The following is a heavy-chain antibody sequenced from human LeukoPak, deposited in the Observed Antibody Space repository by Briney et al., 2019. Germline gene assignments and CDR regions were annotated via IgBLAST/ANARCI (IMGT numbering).Heavy chain of an antibody. CDR2: IYYSGST. V-gene: IGHV4-59*08. J-gene: IGHJ4*02. CDR1: GGSFSSYY. D-gene: IGHD5-18*01. CDR3: ARHLRGYSFTPDY. Sequence: SETLSLTCAVYGGSFSSYYWSWIRQPPGKGLEWIGYIYYSGSTNYNPSLKSRVTISVDTSKNQFSLKLSSVTAADTAVYYCARHLRGYSFTPDYWGQGTLVTVSS.